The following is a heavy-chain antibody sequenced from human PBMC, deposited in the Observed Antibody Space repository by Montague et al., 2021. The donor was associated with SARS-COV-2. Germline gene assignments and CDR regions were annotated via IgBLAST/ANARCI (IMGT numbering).Heavy chain of an antibody. CDR2: IWYDGSNK. J-gene: IGHJ6*03. V-gene: IGHV3-33*01. CDR1: GFTFSSYG. D-gene: IGHD3-22*01. CDR3: ARGRIDVNMIVVVVAGASFYMDV. Sequence: SLRLSCAASGFTFSSYGMHWVRQAPGKGLEWVAVIWYDGSNKYYADSVKGRFTISRDNSKNTLYLQMNSLRAEDTAVYYCARGRIDVNMIVVVVAGASFYMDVWGKGTTVTVSS.